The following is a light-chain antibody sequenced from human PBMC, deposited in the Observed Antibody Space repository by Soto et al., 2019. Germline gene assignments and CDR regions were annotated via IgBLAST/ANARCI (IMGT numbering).Light chain of an antibody. CDR1: QSFSSN. CDR3: QQYNNWPRT. J-gene: IGKJ1*01. Sequence: DIVMTQSPATLSVSPGERATLSCRASQSFSSNLAWYQQKPGQAPRLLIYGASTRATGIPARFSGSGSGTEFTLTISSLQSEDFAVYYCQQYNNWPRTFGQGTKVDIK. V-gene: IGKV3-15*01. CDR2: GAS.